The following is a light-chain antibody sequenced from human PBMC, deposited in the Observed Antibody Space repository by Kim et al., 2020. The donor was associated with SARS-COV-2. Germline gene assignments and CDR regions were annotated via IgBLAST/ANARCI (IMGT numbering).Light chain of an antibody. J-gene: IGLJ2*01. V-gene: IGLV1-40*01. Sequence: PGQRVTISCTWNSSNIGTFYDVHWYQQLPGTAPRLLISRYTSRPSGVPDRFSGSKSGNSASLAITGLQAEDEADYYCQSYDNGHVLFGAGTKLTVL. CDR2: RYT. CDR1: SSNIGTFYD. CDR3: QSYDNGHVL.